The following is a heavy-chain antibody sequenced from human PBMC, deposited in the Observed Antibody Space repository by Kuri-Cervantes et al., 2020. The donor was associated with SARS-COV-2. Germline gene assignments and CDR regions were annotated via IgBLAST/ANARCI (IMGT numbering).Heavy chain of an antibody. CDR1: GFTFGDYA. Sequence: GGSLRLSWTASGFTFGDYAMSWVRLAPGKGREWLTYISKGSDTIYYADSVKGRFTISRDNAKNSLFLQMNSLRADDTAVYYCARGGEDFVPETRNWFEPWGRGTQVTVSS. CDR3: ARGGEDFVPETRNWFEP. D-gene: IGHD2-8*01. CDR2: ISKGSDTI. V-gene: IGHV3-48*01. J-gene: IGHJ5*02.